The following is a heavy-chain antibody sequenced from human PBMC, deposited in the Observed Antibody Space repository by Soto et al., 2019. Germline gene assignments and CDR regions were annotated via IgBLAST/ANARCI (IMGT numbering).Heavy chain of an antibody. D-gene: IGHD5-18*01. CDR1: GGSFSSGGYY. Sequence: QVQLQESGPGLVKPSQTLSLTCTVSGGSFSSGGYYWSWIRQHPGKGLEWIGYIYYRGSTYYNTSLKSRVTISVDTSKNQCSLKLSSVTAADTAVYYCARVEAAMVNRAFDYWGQGTLVTVSS. V-gene: IGHV4-31*03. CDR3: ARVEAAMVNRAFDY. CDR2: IYYRGST. J-gene: IGHJ4*02.